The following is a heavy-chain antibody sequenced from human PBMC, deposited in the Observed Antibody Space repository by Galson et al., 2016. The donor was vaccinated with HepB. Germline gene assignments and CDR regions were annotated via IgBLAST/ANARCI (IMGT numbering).Heavy chain of an antibody. Sequence: SLRLSCAASGFTFSRYGMHWVRQAPGKGLEWVAVISYDGGDKHYADSEKGRFTVSRDNSKNTLFLQMNSLRVEDTAVYYCAKLDCGRDCPRDDWGQGTQVTVS. V-gene: IGHV3-30*19. CDR1: GFTFSRYG. CDR3: AKLDCGRDCPRDD. CDR2: ISYDGGDK. D-gene: IGHD2-21*02. J-gene: IGHJ4*02.